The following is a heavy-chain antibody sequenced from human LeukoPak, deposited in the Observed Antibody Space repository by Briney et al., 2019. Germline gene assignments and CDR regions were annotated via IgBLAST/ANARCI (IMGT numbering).Heavy chain of an antibody. D-gene: IGHD3-3*01. CDR3: AKPGPSDYDFWSGYYLDY. J-gene: IGHJ4*02. CDR1: GFTFSSYA. CDR2: ISYDGSNK. V-gene: IGHV3-30-3*02. Sequence: HPGGSLRLSCAASGFTFSSYAMHWVRQAPGKGLEWVAVISYDGSNKYYADSVKGRFTISRDNSKNTLYLQMNSLRAEDTAVYYCAKPGPSDYDFWSGYYLDYWGQGTLVTVSS.